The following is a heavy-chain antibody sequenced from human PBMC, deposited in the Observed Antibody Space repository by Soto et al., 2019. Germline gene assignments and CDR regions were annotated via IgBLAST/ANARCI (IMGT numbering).Heavy chain of an antibody. D-gene: IGHD3-22*01. V-gene: IGHV1-69*13. CDR2: IIPIFGTA. Sequence: SVKVSCKASGGTFSSYAISWVRQAPGQRLEWMGGIIPIFGTANYAQKFQGRVTITADESTSTAYMELSSLRSEDTAVYYCARNYYYDSSGYYHFDYWGQGTLVTAPQ. J-gene: IGHJ4*02. CDR1: GGTFSSYA. CDR3: ARNYYYDSSGYYHFDY.